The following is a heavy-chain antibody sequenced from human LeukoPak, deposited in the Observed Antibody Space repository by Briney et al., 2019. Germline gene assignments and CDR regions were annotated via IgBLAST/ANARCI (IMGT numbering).Heavy chain of an antibody. V-gene: IGHV4-59*02. D-gene: IGHD4-17*01. CDR2: TYSSGST. CDR3: ARGANHGDSGLDVFDI. CDR1: AGSDTGYY. Sequence: SETLFLTCTVSAGSDTGYYWSWIRQPPGKGLEWIGYTYSSGSTTYNPSLKSRVTISLDTSKNQFSLKLTSVTAADTAVYHCARGANHGDSGLDVFDIWGQGTMVIVSS. J-gene: IGHJ3*02.